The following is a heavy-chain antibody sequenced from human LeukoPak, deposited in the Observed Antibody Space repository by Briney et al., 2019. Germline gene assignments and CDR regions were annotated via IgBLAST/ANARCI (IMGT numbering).Heavy chain of an antibody. J-gene: IGHJ4*02. CDR2: INAGNGKT. D-gene: IGHD6-19*01. CDR3: ATLAVAGR. V-gene: IGHV1-3*01. CDR1: GYTFTRYA. Sequence: AASVRVSSKASGYTFTRYAMHWVRQAPGQRREWMGWINAGNGKTKYLQKFQGRVTITRDTSASTAYMELSSLRSEDTAVHYCATLAVAGRWGQGTLVTVSS.